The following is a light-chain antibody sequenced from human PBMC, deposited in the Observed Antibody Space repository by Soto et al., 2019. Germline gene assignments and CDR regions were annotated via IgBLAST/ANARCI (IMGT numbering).Light chain of an antibody. V-gene: IGKV3-20*01. CDR2: GAS. CDR1: QSVSSSY. J-gene: IGKJ5*01. Sequence: EIVLTQSPGTLSLSPGERATLSCRASQSVSSSYLAWYQQKPGQAPRLLIYGASNRATGIPDRFSGSGSGTDFTLTISRLEPEDFAVYYCQQYGSSPLISFGQGTRLE. CDR3: QQYGSSPLIS.